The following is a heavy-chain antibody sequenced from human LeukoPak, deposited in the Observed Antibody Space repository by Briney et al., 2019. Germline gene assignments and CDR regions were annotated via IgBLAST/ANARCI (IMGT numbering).Heavy chain of an antibody. V-gene: IGHV1-2*02. CDR3: ARVPGPYTTSRFHY. CDR1: GYTFTDYY. D-gene: IGHD2-2*02. Sequence: ASVKVSCKTSGYTFTDYYMHWLRQAPGQGLEWVGRIDPNTGGTNFAQKFQVRVTMTRDTSISTVYMELTGPRSDDTAVYYCARVPGPYTTSRFHYRGQGTLVTVSS. CDR2: IDPNTGGT. J-gene: IGHJ4*02.